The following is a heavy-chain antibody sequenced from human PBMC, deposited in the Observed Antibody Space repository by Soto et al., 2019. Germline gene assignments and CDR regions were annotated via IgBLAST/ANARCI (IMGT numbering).Heavy chain of an antibody. CDR3: AKDVSSRRWFDP. CDR2: MQHTGNT. CDR1: GASIRSYH. J-gene: IGHJ5*02. V-gene: IGHV4-4*07. D-gene: IGHD3-16*01. Sequence: QVQLQESGPGLVKPSETLSLTCAVSGASIRSYHWSWIRQPAGKGLEWIGRMQHTGNTNYNPSLKSRGTMSVDTSKNQISLKTTSVTAADTAVYFCAKDVSSRRWFDPWGPGILVIVSS.